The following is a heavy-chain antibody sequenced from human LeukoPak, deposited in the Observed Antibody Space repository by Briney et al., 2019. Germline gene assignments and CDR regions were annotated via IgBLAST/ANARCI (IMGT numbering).Heavy chain of an antibody. CDR1: GFTFSSYG. CDR2: IWCDGSNK. J-gene: IGHJ3*02. Sequence: GGSLRLSCAASGFTFSSYGMHWVRQAPGKGLEWVAVIWCDGSNKYYADSVKGRFTISRDNSKNTLYLQMNSLRAEDTAVYYCARDLGSMVRGINAFDIWGQGTMVTVSS. D-gene: IGHD3-10*01. CDR3: ARDLGSMVRGINAFDI. V-gene: IGHV3-33*01.